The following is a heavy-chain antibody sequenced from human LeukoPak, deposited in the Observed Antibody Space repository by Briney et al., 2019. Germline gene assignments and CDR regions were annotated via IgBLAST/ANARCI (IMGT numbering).Heavy chain of an antibody. Sequence: GGSLRLSCAASGFTFSSYWMSWVRQAPGKGLEWVANIKQDGSEKYYVDSVKGRFTISGDNAQNSLYLQMNSLRGEDTAVYFCARGRLTVAAFPNWFDPWGQGALVTVSS. J-gene: IGHJ5*02. V-gene: IGHV3-7*01. CDR1: GFTFSSYW. CDR2: IKQDGSEK. CDR3: ARGRLTVAAFPNWFDP. D-gene: IGHD4-11*01.